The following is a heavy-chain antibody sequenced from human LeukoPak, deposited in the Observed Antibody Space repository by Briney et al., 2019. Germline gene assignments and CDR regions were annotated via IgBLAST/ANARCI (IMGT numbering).Heavy chain of an antibody. D-gene: IGHD2-15*01. V-gene: IGHV4-59*08. CDR2: IYYSGST. CDR1: GGSISSYY. J-gene: IGHJ4*02. Sequence: SETLSLTCTVSGGSISSYYWSWIRQPPGKGLEWIGYIYYSGSTNYNPSLKSRVTISVDTSKNQFPLKLSSVTAADTAVYYCARGYCSGGSCYSGPFDYWGQGTLVTVSS. CDR3: ARGYCSGGSCYSGPFDY.